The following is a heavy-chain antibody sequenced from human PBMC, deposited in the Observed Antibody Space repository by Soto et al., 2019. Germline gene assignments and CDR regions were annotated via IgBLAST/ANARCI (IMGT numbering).Heavy chain of an antibody. V-gene: IGHV3-11*01. CDR3: ARDRGIVATNVGYYFDY. D-gene: IGHD5-12*01. J-gene: IGHJ4*02. CDR2: ITNSGNTI. Sequence: PGGSLRLSCAASGFTFSDYYMSWIRQAPGKGLEWVSYITNSGNTIYYADSVKGRFTISRDNAMNSLYLQMNSLRAEDTAVYYCARDRGIVATNVGYYFDYWGQGTLVTVSS. CDR1: GFTFSDYY.